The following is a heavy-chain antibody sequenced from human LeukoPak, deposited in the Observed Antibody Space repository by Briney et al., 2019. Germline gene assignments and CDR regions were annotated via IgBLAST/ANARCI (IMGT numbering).Heavy chain of an antibody. J-gene: IGHJ6*02. CDR2: ISYDGSNK. V-gene: IGHV3-30*04. Sequence: GGSLRLSCAASGFTFSSYAMHWVRQAPGKGLEWVAVISYDGSNKYYADSVKGRFTISRDNSKNTLYLQMNSLRAEDTAVYYCARERGALLPYYDFWSGYSYYYYGMDVWGQGTAVTVSS. D-gene: IGHD3-3*01. CDR1: GFTFSSYA. CDR3: ARERGALLPYYDFWSGYSYYYYGMDV.